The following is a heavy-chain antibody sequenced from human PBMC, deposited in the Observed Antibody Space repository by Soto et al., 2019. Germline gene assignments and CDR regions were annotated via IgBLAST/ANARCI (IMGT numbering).Heavy chain of an antibody. CDR3: ARGRYCLTGRCFPNWFDS. V-gene: IGHV4-30-4*01. Sequence: SETLSLTCSVSGDSISTVDYFWAWIRQPPGQALEYIGYIYKSTTTYYNPSFESRVAISLDTSKSQFSLNVTSVTAADTAVYFCARGRYCLTGRCFPNWFDSWGQVTLVTGS. CDR1: GDSISTVDYF. D-gene: IGHD2-15*01. CDR2: IYKSTTT. J-gene: IGHJ5*01.